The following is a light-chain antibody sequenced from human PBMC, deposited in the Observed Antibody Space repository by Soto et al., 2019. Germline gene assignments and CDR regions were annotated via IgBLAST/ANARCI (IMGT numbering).Light chain of an antibody. J-gene: IGKJ4*01. CDR2: DAS. V-gene: IGKV3-11*01. Sequence: IVLTQSPGTLSLSPGERATLSGRASQSVTTYLAWYQQKSGQAPRLLIYDASSRATAIPARFSGTGSGTDFTLTISSLEPEDFGVYYCQHRSNWPPELTLGGGTKVDIK. CDR3: QHRSNWPPELT. CDR1: QSVTTY.